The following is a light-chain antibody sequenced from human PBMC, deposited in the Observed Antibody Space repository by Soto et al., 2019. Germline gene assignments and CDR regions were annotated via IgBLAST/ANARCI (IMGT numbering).Light chain of an antibody. Sequence: DIQMTQSPSSLAASVGDRVTITCRASQSITDYLNWYQHKTGRVPKRLIYAASRLQSGVPSRFSGSVSGTEFTLTISSLQPEDFATYYCLQRDVTPWPFGQGTKGEIQ. J-gene: IGKJ1*01. CDR1: QSITDY. V-gene: IGKV1-39*01. CDR2: AAS. CDR3: LQRDVTPWP.